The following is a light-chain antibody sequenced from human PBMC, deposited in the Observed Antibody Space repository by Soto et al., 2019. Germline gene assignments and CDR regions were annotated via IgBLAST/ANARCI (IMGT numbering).Light chain of an antibody. CDR3: QQYNTSPPLT. Sequence: EIVLTQSPGTLSLSPGDRATLSCRASHSLSSNYLAWYQQRPGQAPRLLIYAASSRATGIPDRFSGSGSGAAFTLTITRLEPEDFAVYYCQQYNTSPPLTFGGGTRVEI. V-gene: IGKV3-20*01. CDR1: HSLSSNY. J-gene: IGKJ4*01. CDR2: AAS.